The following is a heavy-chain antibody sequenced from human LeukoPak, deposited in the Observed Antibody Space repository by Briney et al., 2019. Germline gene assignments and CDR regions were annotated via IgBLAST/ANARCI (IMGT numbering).Heavy chain of an antibody. CDR1: GFTFSSYW. Sequence: PPGGSLRLSCAASGFTFSSYWMSWVRQAPGKGLEWVANIKQDGSEKYYVDSVKGRFTISRDNAKNSLYLQMNSLRAEDTAVYYCARDFIDIAAAGTPHDYWGQGTLVTVSS. J-gene: IGHJ4*02. V-gene: IGHV3-7*01. D-gene: IGHD6-13*01. CDR3: ARDFIDIAAAGTPHDY. CDR2: IKQDGSEK.